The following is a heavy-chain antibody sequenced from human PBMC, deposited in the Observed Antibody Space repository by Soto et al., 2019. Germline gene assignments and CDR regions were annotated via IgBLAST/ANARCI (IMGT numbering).Heavy chain of an antibody. Sequence: EVQLVESGGDLVQPGGSLRLSCAASGITVNNNYMSWVRQAPGKGLEWVSVIFSGGSTGYADSVKGRFTISRDNPQNTVYLQMNGLRAEDTAVYYCARDVGVWGRGTTVTVSS. V-gene: IGHV3-66*01. CDR1: GITVNNNY. CDR3: ARDVGV. CDR2: IFSGGST. J-gene: IGHJ6*04.